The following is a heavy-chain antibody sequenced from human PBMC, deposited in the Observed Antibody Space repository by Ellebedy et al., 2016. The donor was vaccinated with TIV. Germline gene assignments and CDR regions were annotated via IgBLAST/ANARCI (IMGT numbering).Heavy chain of an antibody. CDR3: ARSDSVSGTHVTALFDN. CDR2: INFSGST. Sequence: MPSETLSLTCTVSGGSIDTYYWSWIRQPPGKGLEWIGYINFSGSTNYHPSLKSRFTISLDSSQTQFSLRLTSVTAADTAMYYCARSDSVSGTHVTALFDNWGQGTLVTVSS. CDR1: GGSIDTYY. J-gene: IGHJ4*01. D-gene: IGHD3-10*01. V-gene: IGHV4-59*01.